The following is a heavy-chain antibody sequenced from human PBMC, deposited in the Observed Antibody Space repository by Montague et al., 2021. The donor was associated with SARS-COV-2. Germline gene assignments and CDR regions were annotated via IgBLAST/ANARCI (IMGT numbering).Heavy chain of an antibody. V-gene: IGHV4-59*01. CDR2: IYYSGGT. Sequence: SETLSLTCTVSGGSISSYNWSWIRQPPGKRLEWIGYIYYSGGTNYNPSLKSRVTISVATSKNQFSLKLSSVTAADTAVYHCSRAGGGVIRGKFCFDFWGQGTLVTVSS. CDR1: GGSISSYN. J-gene: IGHJ4*02. CDR3: SRAGGGVIRGKFCFDF. D-gene: IGHD3-10*01.